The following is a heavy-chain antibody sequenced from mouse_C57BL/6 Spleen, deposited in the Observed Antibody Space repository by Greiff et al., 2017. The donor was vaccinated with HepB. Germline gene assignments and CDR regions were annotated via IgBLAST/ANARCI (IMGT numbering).Heavy chain of an antibody. CDR3: ARGYYGSSYAMDY. D-gene: IGHD1-1*01. J-gene: IGHJ4*01. CDR1: GYTFTSYW. V-gene: IGHV1-52*01. Sequence: QVQLQQPGAELVRPGYSVKLSCKASGYTFTSYWMHWVKQRPIQGLEWIGNIDPSDSETHYNQKFKDKATLTVDKSSSTAYMQLSSLTSEDSAVYYCARGYYGSSYAMDYWGQGTSVTVSS. CDR2: IDPSDSET.